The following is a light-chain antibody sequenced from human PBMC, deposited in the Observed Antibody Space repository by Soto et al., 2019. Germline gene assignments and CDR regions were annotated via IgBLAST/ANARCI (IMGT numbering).Light chain of an antibody. CDR2: GAS. CDR3: HQYGSSPRT. Sequence: EIVLTQSPGTLSLSPGERATLSCRASQSVSSSYLAWYQQKPGQAPRLLIYGASSRATGIPDRFIGSGSGTDFTVTISRLEPEDFAVYYCHQYGSSPRTFGQGTNLEIK. CDR1: QSVSSSY. V-gene: IGKV3-20*01. J-gene: IGKJ2*01.